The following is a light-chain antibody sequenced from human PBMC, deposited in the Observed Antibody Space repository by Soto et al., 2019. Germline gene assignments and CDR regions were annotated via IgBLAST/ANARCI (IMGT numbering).Light chain of an antibody. CDR3: QQYGSSPLT. CDR2: GAS. J-gene: IGKJ4*01. V-gene: IGKV3-20*01. Sequence: DIVLTQSPGTLSLSPGERATLSCRASQSVSSSYLAWYQQKPGQAPRLLIYGASIRATGIPDRFSGSGSGTDFTLTISRLEPEDFAVSYCQQYGSSPLTFGGGTKVEIK. CDR1: QSVSSSY.